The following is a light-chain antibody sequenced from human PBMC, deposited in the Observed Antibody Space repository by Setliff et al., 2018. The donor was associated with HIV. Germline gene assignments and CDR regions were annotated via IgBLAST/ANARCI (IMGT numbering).Light chain of an antibody. CDR1: SSNIGAGHD. Sequence: QSVLTQPPSVSGAPGQRVTISCTGSSSNIGAGHDVHWYQQLPGTAPKLLIYDNTNRPSGVPDRSSGSKSGTSASLAITGLQADDEADYYCQSYDSSLSGCVFGTGTKVTVL. CDR3: QSYDSSLSGCV. J-gene: IGLJ1*01. V-gene: IGLV1-40*01. CDR2: DNT.